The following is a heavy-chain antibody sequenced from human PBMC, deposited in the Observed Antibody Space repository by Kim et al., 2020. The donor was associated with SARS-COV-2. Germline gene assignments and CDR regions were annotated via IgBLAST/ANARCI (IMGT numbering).Heavy chain of an antibody. CDR3: ARFSGSYSAFDY. Sequence: GGSLRLSCAASGFTFSSYAMHWVRQAPGKGLEWVAVISYDGSNKYYADSVKGRFTISRDNYKNTLYLQMNSLRAEDTAVYYCARFSGSYSAFDYWGQGTL. CDR1: GFTFSSYA. V-gene: IGHV3-30-3*01. J-gene: IGHJ4*02. D-gene: IGHD1-26*01. CDR2: ISYDGSNK.